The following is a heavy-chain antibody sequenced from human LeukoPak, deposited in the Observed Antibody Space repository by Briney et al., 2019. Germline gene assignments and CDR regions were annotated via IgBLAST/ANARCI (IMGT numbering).Heavy chain of an antibody. V-gene: IGHV3-21*01. J-gene: IGHJ3*02. CDR2: ISSSSSYI. CDR3: ASSAPSDI. CDR1: GFTFSSYS. Sequence: GGSLRLSCAASGFTFSSYSMDWVRQAPGKGLEWVSSISSSSSYIYYADSVKGRFTISRDNAKHSLYLQMNSLRAEDTAVYYCASSAPSDIWGRGTVVTVSS.